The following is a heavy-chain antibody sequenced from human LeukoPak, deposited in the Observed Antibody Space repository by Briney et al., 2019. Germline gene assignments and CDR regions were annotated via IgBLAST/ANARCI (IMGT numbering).Heavy chain of an antibody. CDR1: RFTISSYA. V-gene: IGHV3-23*01. J-gene: IGHJ2*01. CDR3: VKDNYADYASGGVDWYFDL. CDR2: ISGSGGGT. D-gene: IGHD4-17*01. Sequence: GGSLRLSCAASRFTISSYAMSWVRPAPGKGLEWVSGISGSGGGTYYVDSVRGRFTISRDNSKNTLFLDMNNMRADDTAVYFCVKDNYADYASGGVDWYFDLWGRGTLVTVSS.